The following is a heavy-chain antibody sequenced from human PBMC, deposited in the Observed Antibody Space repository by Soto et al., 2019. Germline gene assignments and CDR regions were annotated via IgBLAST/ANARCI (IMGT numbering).Heavy chain of an antibody. D-gene: IGHD3-3*01. CDR2: IYYSGST. CDR3: ARDYDFWSGYGNGMDV. J-gene: IGHJ6*02. CDR1: GGSISSGGYY. Sequence: PSETLSLTCTVSGGSISSGGYYWSWIRQHPGKGLEWIGYIYYSGSTYYNPSLKSRVTISVDTSKNQFSLKLSSVTAADTAVYYCARDYDFWSGYGNGMDVWGQGTTVTSP. V-gene: IGHV4-31*03.